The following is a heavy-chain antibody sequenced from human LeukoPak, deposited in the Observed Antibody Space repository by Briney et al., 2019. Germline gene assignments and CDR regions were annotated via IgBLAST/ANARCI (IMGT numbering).Heavy chain of an antibody. Sequence: ASVKVSCKASGGTFSSYAISWVRQAPGQGLEWMGRIIPILGIANYAQKFQGRVTITADKSTSTAYMELSSLRSEDTAVYYCARDRHRYCSGGSCYSLVDYWGQGTLVTVSS. CDR1: GGTFSSYA. CDR2: IIPILGIA. D-gene: IGHD2-15*01. V-gene: IGHV1-69*04. CDR3: ARDRHRYCSGGSCYSLVDY. J-gene: IGHJ4*02.